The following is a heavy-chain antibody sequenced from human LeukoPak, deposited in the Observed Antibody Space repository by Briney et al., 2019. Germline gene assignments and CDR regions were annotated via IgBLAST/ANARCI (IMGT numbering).Heavy chain of an antibody. D-gene: IGHD5-18*01. Sequence: SETLSLTCTVSGGSVRSGSYYWSWIRQPPGKGLEWIGYIYYSGSTNYNPSLKSRVTISVDTSKNQFSLKLSSVTAADTAVYYCARNRYSYGQVREYYFDYWGQGTLVTVSS. CDR1: GGSVRSGSYY. J-gene: IGHJ4*02. V-gene: IGHV4-61*01. CDR3: ARNRYSYGQVREYYFDY. CDR2: IYYSGST.